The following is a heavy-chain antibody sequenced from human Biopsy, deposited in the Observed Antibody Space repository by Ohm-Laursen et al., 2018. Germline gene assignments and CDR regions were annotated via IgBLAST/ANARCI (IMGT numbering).Heavy chain of an antibody. CDR1: GYTFTDYF. Sequence: SSVKLSCKTSGYTFTDYFVHWVRQAPGQGLGWMGWIDTINGGTRSAQKFQGRVTMTRDTSISTAYVDLSSLRSDDTAVYYCTRGGYYYDSLAYYYWFDPWGQGTLVTVSS. CDR2: IDTINGGT. CDR3: TRGGYYYDSLAYYYWFDP. J-gene: IGHJ5*02. V-gene: IGHV1-2*02. D-gene: IGHD3-22*01.